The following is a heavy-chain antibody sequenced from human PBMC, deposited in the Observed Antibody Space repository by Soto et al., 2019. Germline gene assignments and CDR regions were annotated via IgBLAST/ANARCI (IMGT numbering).Heavy chain of an antibody. V-gene: IGHV3-7*01. CDR2: IKQAGSEK. J-gene: IGHJ3*02. CDR3: ARAGGIGAFDI. D-gene: IGHD1-1*01. CDR1: GFTFSSYW. Sequence: EVQLVESGGGLVQPGGSLRLSCAASGFTFSSYWMSWVRHAPGKGLEWVANIKQAGSEKYYVDSVKGRFTISRDNAKNSLYLQMNSLRAEDTAVYYCARAGGIGAFDIWVQGTMVTVSS.